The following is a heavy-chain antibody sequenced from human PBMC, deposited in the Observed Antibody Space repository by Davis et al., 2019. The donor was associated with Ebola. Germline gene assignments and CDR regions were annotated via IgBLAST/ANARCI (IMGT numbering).Heavy chain of an antibody. CDR3: TSTTPDY. V-gene: IGHV3-73*01. CDR2: IRSKANSYAT. J-gene: IGHJ4*02. Sequence: GESLKISCAASGFTVSSNYMSWVRQASGKGLEWVGRIRSKANSYATAYAASVKGRFTISRDDSKNTAYLQMNSLKTEDTAVYYCTSTTPDYWGQGTLVTVSS. CDR1: GFTVSSNY. D-gene: IGHD1-26*01.